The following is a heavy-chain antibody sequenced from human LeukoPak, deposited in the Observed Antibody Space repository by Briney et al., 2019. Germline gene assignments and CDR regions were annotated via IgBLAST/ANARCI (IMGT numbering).Heavy chain of an antibody. Sequence: LSGGSLRLSCAASGFTFSSYWMSWVRQAPGKGLEWVANIKQDGSEKYYVDSVKGRFTISRDNAKNSLYLQMNSLRAEDTAVYYCARGSLDLVDSLFDYWGQGTLVTVSS. V-gene: IGHV3-7*01. CDR2: IKQDGSEK. D-gene: IGHD6-6*01. J-gene: IGHJ4*02. CDR3: ARGSLDLVDSLFDY. CDR1: GFTFSSYW.